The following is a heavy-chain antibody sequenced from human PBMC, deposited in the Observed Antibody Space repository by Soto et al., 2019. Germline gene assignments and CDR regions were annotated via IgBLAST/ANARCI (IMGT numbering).Heavy chain of an antibody. CDR3: AKGYHAPIEY. Sequence: GGSLRLSCAASGFTFSSYGMSWVRQAPGKGLEWVSGISGSGTNRYYADSVKGRFTISRDNSKNTLYLQMNSLRAEDTAVYYCAKGYHAPIEYWGQGTLVTVSS. J-gene: IGHJ4*02. V-gene: IGHV3-23*01. CDR2: ISGSGTNR. D-gene: IGHD2-2*01. CDR1: GFTFSSYG.